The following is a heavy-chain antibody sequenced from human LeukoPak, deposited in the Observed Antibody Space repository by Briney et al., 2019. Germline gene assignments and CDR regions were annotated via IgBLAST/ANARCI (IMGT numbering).Heavy chain of an antibody. J-gene: IGHJ4*02. Sequence: PSETLSLACAVSGYSISSGYYWGWIRQPPGKGLEWIGSIYHSGSTYYNPSLRSRVTISVDTSNNQFSLKLSSVTASDTALDYCARHGEYSSGWPNFDYWGQGTLVTVSS. CDR2: IYHSGST. CDR1: GYSISSGYY. CDR3: ARHGEYSSGWPNFDY. D-gene: IGHD6-19*01. V-gene: IGHV4-38-2*01.